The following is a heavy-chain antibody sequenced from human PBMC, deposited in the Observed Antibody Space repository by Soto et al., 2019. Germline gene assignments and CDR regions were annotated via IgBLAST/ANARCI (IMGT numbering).Heavy chain of an antibody. CDR1: GFTVSSNY. J-gene: IGHJ4*02. V-gene: IGHV3-66*01. CDR2: IYSGGST. CDR3: ARGGRSWINWNYITYFDY. Sequence: GGSLRLSCAASGFTVSSNYMSWVRQAPGKGLEWVSVIYSGGSTYYADSVKGRFTISRDNSKNTLYLQMNSLRAEDTAVYYCARGGRSWINWNYITYFDYWGKGTLVTVSS. D-gene: IGHD1-7*01.